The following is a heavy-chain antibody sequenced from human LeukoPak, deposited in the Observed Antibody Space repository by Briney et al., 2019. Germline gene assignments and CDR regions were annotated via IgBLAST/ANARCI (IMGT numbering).Heavy chain of an antibody. J-gene: IGHJ4*02. CDR1: GGSISSYY. CDR3: ARYASSMVRGVIAPPFDY. CDR2: IYYSGST. D-gene: IGHD3-10*01. Sequence: SETLSLTCTVSGGSISSYYWSWIRQPPGKGLEWIGYIYYSGSTNYNPSLKSRVTISVDTSKNQFSLKLSSVTAADTAVYYCARYASSMVRGVIAPPFDYWGQGTLVTVSS. V-gene: IGHV4-59*12.